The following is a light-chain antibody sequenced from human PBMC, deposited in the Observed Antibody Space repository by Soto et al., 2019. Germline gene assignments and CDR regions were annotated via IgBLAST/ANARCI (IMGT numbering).Light chain of an antibody. Sequence: QSALTQPPSVSGSPGQSVTISCTGTSSDVGHDDCVSWYQQHPGTAPRLMIYEVNNRPSGVPDRFSGSKSGNTASLTISGLQPADEEAYYCTTTFTAYSVFLFGGGTKLTVL. CDR3: TTTFTAYSVFL. J-gene: IGLJ2*01. CDR1: SSDVGHDDC. CDR2: EVN. V-gene: IGLV2-18*01.